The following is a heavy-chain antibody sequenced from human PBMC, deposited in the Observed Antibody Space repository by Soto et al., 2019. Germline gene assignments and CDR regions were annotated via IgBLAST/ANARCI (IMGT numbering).Heavy chain of an antibody. CDR2: ISSDGRST. J-gene: IGHJ3*02. CDR1: GFTFSTYW. V-gene: IGHV3-74*01. Sequence: EVQLVESGGGLVQPGGSLRLSCVDSGFTFSTYWMHWVRQAPGKGLVWVSRISSDGRSTTYADSVKGRFTVSRDNAKNTLYLQMNSLRAEDTAVYYCVRGAKNSYCGGDCYSDAFDIWGQGTMVTVSS. CDR3: VRGAKNSYCGGDCYSDAFDI. D-gene: IGHD2-21*02.